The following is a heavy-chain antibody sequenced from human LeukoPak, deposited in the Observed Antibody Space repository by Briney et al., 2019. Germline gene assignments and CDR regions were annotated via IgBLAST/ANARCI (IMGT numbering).Heavy chain of an antibody. CDR3: ARWGLAYTIDQ. V-gene: IGHV3-9*01. CDR1: GFTFDDYA. J-gene: IGHJ5*02. CDR2: ISWNSGSI. Sequence: PGGSLRLSCAASGFTFDDYAMHWVRQAPGKGLEWVSGISWNSGSIGYADSVKGRFTISRDNAKNSLYLQMNSLRAEDTAVYSCARWGLAYTIDQWGQGTLVTVSS. D-gene: IGHD2-21*01.